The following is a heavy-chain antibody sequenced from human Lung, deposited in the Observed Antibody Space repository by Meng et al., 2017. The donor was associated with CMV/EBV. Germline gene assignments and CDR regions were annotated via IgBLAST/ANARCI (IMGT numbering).Heavy chain of an antibody. J-gene: IGHJ6*02. V-gene: IGHV3-74*01. Sequence: LTXAASGFTFSSYWMHWVRQAPGKGLVWVSRINSDGSSTSYADSVKGRFTISRDNAKNTVYLQMNSLRAEDTAVYNCARVHRQYYYDGMDVWGQGTTVTVSS. CDR3: ARVHRQYYYDGMDV. CDR2: INSDGSST. CDR1: GFTFSSYW.